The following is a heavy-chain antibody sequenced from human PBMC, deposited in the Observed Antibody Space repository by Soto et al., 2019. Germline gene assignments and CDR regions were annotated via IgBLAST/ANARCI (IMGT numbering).Heavy chain of an antibody. J-gene: IGHJ6*02. V-gene: IGHV1-18*01. D-gene: IGHD2-8*01. Sequence: ASVKVSCKASGFTFSNYGLNWVLQAPGQGLEWMGWVSANNGHTNYAQKLQGRVSMTTDTSTSTAYMELRGLTFDDTAVYYCARAIERVTEKHFFYYYAMDVWGQGTTVTVSS. CDR1: GFTFSNYG. CDR2: VSANNGHT. CDR3: ARAIERVTEKHFFYYYAMDV.